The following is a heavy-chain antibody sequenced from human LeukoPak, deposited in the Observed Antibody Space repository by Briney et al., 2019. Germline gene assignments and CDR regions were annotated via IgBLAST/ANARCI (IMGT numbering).Heavy chain of an antibody. CDR2: TRDKGNSYTT. J-gene: IGHJ6*02. D-gene: IGHD1-26*01. CDR3: ARGPERGSSPYYHYGMGV. V-gene: IGHV3-72*01. Sequence: GGSLRLSCAASGFSFSDHYMDWVRQAPGKGLEWVGRTRDKGNSYTTEYAASVKGRFTVSRDDSKNSVDLQMNSLRIEDTAVYYCARGPERGSSPYYHYGMGVWGQGTTVTVSS. CDR1: GFSFSDHY.